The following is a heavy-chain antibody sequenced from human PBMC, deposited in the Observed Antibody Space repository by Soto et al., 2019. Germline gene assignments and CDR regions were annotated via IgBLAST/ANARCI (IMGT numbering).Heavy chain of an antibody. CDR2: IIPIFGTA. D-gene: IGHD3-22*01. CDR3: ARDRGPSSGYYPYWFDP. Sequence: QVQLVQSGAEVKKPGSSVKVSCKASGGTFSSYAISWVRQAPGQGLEWMGEIIPIFGTANYAQKVQGRVTITEDESTSTAYMELSSLRSEDTAVYYCARDRGPSSGYYPYWFDPWGQGTLVTVSS. V-gene: IGHV1-69*12. J-gene: IGHJ5*02. CDR1: GGTFSSYA.